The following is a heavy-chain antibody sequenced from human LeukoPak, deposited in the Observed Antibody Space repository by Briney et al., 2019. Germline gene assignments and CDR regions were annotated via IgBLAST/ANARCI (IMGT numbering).Heavy chain of an antibody. CDR2: IYYSGST. CDR1: GGSISSYY. V-gene: IGHV4-59*01. D-gene: IGHD4-17*01. CDR3: ARVKYGDYEVPYCMDV. J-gene: IGHJ6*03. Sequence: SETLSLTCTVSGGSISSYYWSWIRQPPGRGLEWIGYIYYSGSTNYNPSLKSRVTISVDTSKNQFSLKLSSVTAADTAVYYCARVKYGDYEVPYCMDVWGKGTTVTVSS.